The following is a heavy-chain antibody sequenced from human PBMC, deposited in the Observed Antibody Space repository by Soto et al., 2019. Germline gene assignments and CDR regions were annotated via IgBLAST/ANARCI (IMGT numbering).Heavy chain of an antibody. CDR2: IYSGGSS. CDR3: ARALGFVDF. Sequence: EVQLVESGGGLVQPGGSLRLSCVVAGFNVSNNYMSWVRQAPGKGLEWVSIIYSGGSSFYADSVKGRFTISRHNSNNTLFLQMNSLRPEDTAVYYCARALGFVDFWGRGALVTVSS. V-gene: IGHV3-53*04. CDR1: GFNVSNNY. D-gene: IGHD7-27*01. J-gene: IGHJ4*02.